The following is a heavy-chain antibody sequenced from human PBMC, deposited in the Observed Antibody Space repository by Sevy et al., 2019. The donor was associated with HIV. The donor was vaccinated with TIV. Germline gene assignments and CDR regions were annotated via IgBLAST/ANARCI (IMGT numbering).Heavy chain of an antibody. V-gene: IGHV1-69*13. D-gene: IGHD1-7*01. Sequence: ASVKVSCKASGGTFSSYAISWVRQAPGQGLEWMGGIIPIFGTANYAQKFQGRVTITADESTGTAYMELSSLRSEDTAVYYCASQWEETGTTPSFFDYWGQGTLVTVSS. CDR3: ASQWEETGTTPSFFDY. CDR2: IIPIFGTA. CDR1: GGTFSSYA. J-gene: IGHJ4*02.